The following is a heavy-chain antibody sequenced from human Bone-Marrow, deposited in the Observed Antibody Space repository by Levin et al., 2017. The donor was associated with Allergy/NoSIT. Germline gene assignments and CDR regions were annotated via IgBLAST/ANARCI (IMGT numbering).Heavy chain of an antibody. CDR1: GGSISSYY. Sequence: SQTLSLTCTVSGGSISSYYWSWIRQPPGKGLEWIGYIYYSGSTNYNPSLKSRVTISVDTSKNQFSLKLSSVTAADTAVYYCARDLGLGFDYWGQGTLVTVSS. J-gene: IGHJ4*02. D-gene: IGHD3-16*01. CDR3: ARDLGLGFDY. CDR2: IYYSGST. V-gene: IGHV4-59*01.